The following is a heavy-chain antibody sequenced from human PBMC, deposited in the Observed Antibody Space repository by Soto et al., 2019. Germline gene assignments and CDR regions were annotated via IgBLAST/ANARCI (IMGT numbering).Heavy chain of an antibody. CDR1: GFSFSNYA. V-gene: IGHV3-23*01. CDR3: ARVRDTTMSINFDY. Sequence: EVQLLESGGGLVQPGGSLRLSCAAFGFSFSNYAMNWVRQAPGKGLEWVSTFDNSDGRTYYTDSVKGRFTISRDNSKNTLFLQMNSLRPEDTAVYFCARVRDTTMSINFDYWGQGTLVTVSS. CDR2: FDNSDGRT. D-gene: IGHD5-18*01. J-gene: IGHJ4*02.